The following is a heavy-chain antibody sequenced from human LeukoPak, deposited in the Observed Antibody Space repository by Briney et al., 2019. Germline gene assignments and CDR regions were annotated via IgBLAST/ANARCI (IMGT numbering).Heavy chain of an antibody. D-gene: IGHD3-9*01. J-gene: IGHJ3*02. Sequence: PGGSLRLSCAASGFTFSSYGMHWVRQAPGKGLEWVAFIRFDGSNKYYADSVKGRFTISRDSSKNTLELQMNSLRAEDTAVYYCAKGPNYDILTGWRKTYNGFDIWGQGTMVTVSS. CDR3: AKGPNYDILTGWRKTYNGFDI. V-gene: IGHV3-30*02. CDR1: GFTFSSYG. CDR2: IRFDGSNK.